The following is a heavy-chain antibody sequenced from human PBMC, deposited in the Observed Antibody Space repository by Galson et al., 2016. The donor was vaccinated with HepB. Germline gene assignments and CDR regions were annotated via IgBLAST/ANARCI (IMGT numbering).Heavy chain of an antibody. D-gene: IGHD3-3*01. CDR2: IAGSGWPI. J-gene: IGHJ4*02. Sequence: SLRLSCAGSGFTFTPYSMSWVRQAPGKGLEWVSDIAGSGWPISYEESVKGRFTISRDNSRRTLFLQMNSLRVEDTAIYYCAKDSISAAGVWDFDYWGQGVLVTVSS. CDR3: AKDSISAAGVWDFDY. V-gene: IGHV3-23*01. CDR1: GFTFTPYS.